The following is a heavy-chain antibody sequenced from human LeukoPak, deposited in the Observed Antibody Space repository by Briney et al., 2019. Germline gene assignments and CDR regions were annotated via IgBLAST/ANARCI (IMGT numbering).Heavy chain of an antibody. D-gene: IGHD3-22*01. CDR1: GGSITSYY. V-gene: IGHV4-59*01. Sequence: SETLSLTCTVSGGSITSYYRSWIRQSPGKGLEWIGYMYYSGSTKYNPSLKSRVTISVDTSKNQFSLKLSSVAAADTAVYYCARDNPYDSSGYYPDYWGQGTLVTISS. CDR3: ARDNPYDSSGYYPDY. J-gene: IGHJ4*02. CDR2: MYYSGST.